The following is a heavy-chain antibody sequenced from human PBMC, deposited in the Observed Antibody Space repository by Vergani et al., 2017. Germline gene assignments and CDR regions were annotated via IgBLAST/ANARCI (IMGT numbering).Heavy chain of an antibody. D-gene: IGHD7-27*01. Sequence: QVQMQESGPGLVKTSETLSLTCPASGAPISYWCWSWLRQPAGKGLEWIGRLCPSGSTNYKPSLKSRVTMSIDTSKNQFSLKLTSVTAADTAVYYCATGAGPFDIWCQGTLVTV. J-gene: IGHJ4*02. CDR3: ATGAGPFDI. CDR1: GAPISYWC. CDR2: LCPSGST. V-gene: IGHV4-4*07.